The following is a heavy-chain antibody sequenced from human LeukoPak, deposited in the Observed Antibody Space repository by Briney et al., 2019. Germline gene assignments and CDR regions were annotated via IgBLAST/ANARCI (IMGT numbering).Heavy chain of an antibody. V-gene: IGHV4-4*07. J-gene: IGHJ3*02. CDR1: GGSINRYY. Sequence: PSETLSLTCSVSGGSINRYYFSWIRHPAGKALEWIGRIYSNGSPDYNPSLNSRVTMSVDTSKNQVSLKLFSVTAADTAVYYCARAHASGYFDVFDIWGQGTMVTVSS. D-gene: IGHD3-22*01. CDR2: IYSNGSP. CDR3: ARAHASGYFDVFDI.